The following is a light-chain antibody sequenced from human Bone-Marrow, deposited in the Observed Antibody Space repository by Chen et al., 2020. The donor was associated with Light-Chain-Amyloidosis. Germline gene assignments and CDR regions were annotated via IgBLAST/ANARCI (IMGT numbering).Light chain of an antibody. CDR2: NDH. CDR3: AEWDDSLTDWV. V-gene: IGLV1-44*01. J-gene: IGLJ3*02. CDR1: KSNIGSNT. Sequence: QSVLTQPPSASGTPGQTVILSCSGGKSNIGSNTVNWYQQFPGTAPRLLIHNDHNRPSGVPDRFSGSKSGNSGFLASSGLQSEDEADSYCAEWDDSLTDWVLGGGTRLTVL.